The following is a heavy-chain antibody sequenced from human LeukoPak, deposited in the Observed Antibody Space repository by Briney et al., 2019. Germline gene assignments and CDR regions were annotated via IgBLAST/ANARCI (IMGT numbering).Heavy chain of an antibody. CDR2: INPDGSAV. CDR1: GFPFSTYY. D-gene: IGHD3-10*01. Sequence: GGSLRLSCAASGFPFSTYYMSWFRQAPGMGLEWVSYINPDGSAVFYADSVKGRFTISRDNARNSLYLQMNALRAEDTAVYYCARFLGLVYGSGSYYNGQFDPWGQGTLVTVSS. J-gene: IGHJ5*02. V-gene: IGHV3-11*01. CDR3: ARFLGLVYGSGSYYNGQFDP.